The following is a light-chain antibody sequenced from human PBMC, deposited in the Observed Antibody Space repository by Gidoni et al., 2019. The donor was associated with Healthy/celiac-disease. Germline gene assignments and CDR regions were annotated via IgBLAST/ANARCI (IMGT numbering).Light chain of an antibody. CDR3: AAWDDSLSAAV. CDR2: RNN. Sequence: QSVLTQPPSASGTPGQRVTISCSGSSSNIGSNYVYWYQQLPGTAPKLLIYRNNQRPSGVPDRFSGSKSGTSAPLAISGLRSEDEADYYCAAWDDSLSAAVFGGGTKLTVL. CDR1: SSNIGSNY. J-gene: IGLJ3*02. V-gene: IGLV1-47*01.